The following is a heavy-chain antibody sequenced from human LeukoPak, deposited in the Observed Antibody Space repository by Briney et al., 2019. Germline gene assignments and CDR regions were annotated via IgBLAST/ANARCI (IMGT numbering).Heavy chain of an antibody. CDR3: ARVGYSNSYDY. D-gene: IGHD4-11*01. J-gene: IGHJ4*02. Sequence: ASAKVSCKASGYTFTNFDINWVRQATGQGLEWMGWMNPNTGNAGYAQKFQDRVTITWDASISTAYMGLSSLRSEDTAVYYCARVGYSNSYDYWGQGTLVTVSS. V-gene: IGHV1-8*03. CDR2: MNPNTGNA. CDR1: GYTFTNFD.